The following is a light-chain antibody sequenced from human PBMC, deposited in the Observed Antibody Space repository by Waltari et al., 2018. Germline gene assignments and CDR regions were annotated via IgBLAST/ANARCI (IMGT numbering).Light chain of an antibody. Sequence: SFELTQPSSVSVSPGQTASIACSGDHLGSEWPPWHQQKAGQSPCLVLYADYERPSGVPGRFSAARSGDTVTLNISGTQDLDEADYYCQTWDSNIFVFGPGTKVTVL. CDR1: HLGSEW. J-gene: IGLJ1*01. CDR3: QTWDSNIFV. V-gene: IGLV3-1*01. CDR2: ADY.